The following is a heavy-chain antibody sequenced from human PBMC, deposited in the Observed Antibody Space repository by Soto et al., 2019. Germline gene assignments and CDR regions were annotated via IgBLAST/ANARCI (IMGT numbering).Heavy chain of an antibody. CDR3: AKDRSGFPREWFDP. V-gene: IGHV3-23*01. J-gene: IGHJ5*02. CDR2: ISGGGGSI. Sequence: GGSLRLSCAASGFTFSSYAMSWVRQAPGKGLEWVSAISGGGGSIYYADSVKGRFIISRDNSKNTMYLQMNSLRAEDTAVYYCAKDRSGFPREWFDPWGQGTLVTVSS. CDR1: GFTFSSYA. D-gene: IGHD3-3*01.